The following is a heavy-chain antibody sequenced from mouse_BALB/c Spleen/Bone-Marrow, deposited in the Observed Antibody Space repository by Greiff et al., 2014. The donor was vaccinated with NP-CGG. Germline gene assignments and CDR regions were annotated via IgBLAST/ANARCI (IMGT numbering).Heavy chain of an antibody. Sequence: EVNVVESGGGLVQPGGSLRLSCATSGFTFTDYYMNWVRQPPGKALEWLGFIRNKANGYTTEYSASVKGRFTISRDNSQSILYLQMNTLRAEDSATYYCARDRGGLLFDYWGQGTTLTVSS. V-gene: IGHV7-3*02. D-gene: IGHD1-1*01. J-gene: IGHJ2*01. CDR1: GFTFTDYY. CDR2: IRNKANGYTT. CDR3: ARDRGGLLFDY.